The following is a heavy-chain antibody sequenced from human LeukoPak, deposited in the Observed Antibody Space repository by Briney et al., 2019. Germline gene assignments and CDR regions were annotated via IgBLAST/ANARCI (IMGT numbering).Heavy chain of an antibody. CDR3: ARDPSGWYSWFQGGFDY. D-gene: IGHD6-19*01. CDR1: GFTFSSYS. J-gene: IGHJ4*03. Sequence: GGSLRLSCAASGFTFSSYSMNWVRQAPGKGLEWVSSISSSSSYIYYADSVKGRFTISRDNAKNSLYLQMNSLRAEDTAVYYCARDPSGWYSWFQGGFDYWGQGTMVTVSS. CDR2: ISSSSSYI. V-gene: IGHV3-21*01.